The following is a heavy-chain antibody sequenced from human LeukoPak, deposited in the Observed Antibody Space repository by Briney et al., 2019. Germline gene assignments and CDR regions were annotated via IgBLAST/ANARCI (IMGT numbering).Heavy chain of an antibody. Sequence: QSGGSLRLSCAASGFTFSSYWMNWVRQAPGKGLEWVANVKRDGSEKYYVDSVKGRFTISRDNAKNSLYLQMNSLSAEDTAVYYCAKDGPSRKYLGSFDIWGQGTMVTVSS. D-gene: IGHD3-16*01. CDR2: VKRDGSEK. V-gene: IGHV3-7*03. CDR1: GFTFSSYW. J-gene: IGHJ3*02. CDR3: AKDGPSRKYLGSFDI.